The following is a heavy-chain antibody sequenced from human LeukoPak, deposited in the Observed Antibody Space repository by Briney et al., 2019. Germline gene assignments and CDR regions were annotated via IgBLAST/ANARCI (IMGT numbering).Heavy chain of an antibody. CDR2: ISSSGTSI. V-gene: IGHV3-48*04. Sequence: PGGSLRLSCAASEFTFISYGMNWVRQAPGKGLEWVSYISSSGTSIYYADSVKGRFTISRDNAKNSLFLQMNSLRAEDTAVYHCARASTVGYDYWGQGTLVTVSS. J-gene: IGHJ4*02. CDR3: ARASTVGYDY. CDR1: EFTFISYG. D-gene: IGHD5-24*01.